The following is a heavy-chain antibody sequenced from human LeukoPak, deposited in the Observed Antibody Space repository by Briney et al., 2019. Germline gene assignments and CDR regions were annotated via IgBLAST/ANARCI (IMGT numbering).Heavy chain of an antibody. Sequence: GGSLRLSCAATGFTFDDYGMSWVRQLPGKGLEWVAGINWNGGSTGYADSVKGRFTISRDNAKKSLYLQMNSLRAEDTAVYYCASGDNFWSTYSLDYWGQGTLVTVSS. CDR3: ASGDNFWSTYSLDY. CDR1: GFTFDDYG. D-gene: IGHD3-3*01. J-gene: IGHJ4*02. CDR2: INWNGGST. V-gene: IGHV3-20*04.